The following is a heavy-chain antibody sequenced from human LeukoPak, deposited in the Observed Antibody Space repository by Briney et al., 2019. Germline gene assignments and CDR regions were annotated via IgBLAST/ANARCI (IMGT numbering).Heavy chain of an antibody. CDR2: IRYDGSNK. CDR3: AKDVDTAVPFDY. V-gene: IGHV3-30*02. D-gene: IGHD5-18*01. CDR1: GFTFSSYG. Sequence: GGSLRLSCAASGFTFSSYGMHWVRQAPGKGLEWVAFIRYDGSNKYYADSVKGRFTISRDNSKNTLYLQMNSLRAEDTAVYYCAKDVDTAVPFDYWGQGTLVTVSS. J-gene: IGHJ4*02.